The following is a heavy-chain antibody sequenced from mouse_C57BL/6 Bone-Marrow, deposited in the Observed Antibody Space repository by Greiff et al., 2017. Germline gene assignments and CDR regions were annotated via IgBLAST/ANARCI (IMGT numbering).Heavy chain of an antibody. CDR3: ARLEDSGSSFFYY. CDR2: FYPGGGSI. V-gene: IGHV1-62-2*01. CDR1: GYTFTEYT. Sequence: VQLQQSGAELVKPGASVKLSCKASGYTFTEYTIHWVKQRSGQGLEWIGWFYPGGGSIKYNEKFKDKATLPADKYSSTVYMELSRFTSEYSAVYFCARLEDSGSSFFYYWGQGTTLTVSS. J-gene: IGHJ2*01. D-gene: IGHD1-1*01.